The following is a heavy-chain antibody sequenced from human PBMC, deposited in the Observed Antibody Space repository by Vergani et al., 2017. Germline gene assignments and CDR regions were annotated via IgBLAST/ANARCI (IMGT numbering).Heavy chain of an antibody. CDR2: ISGSGGST. Sequence: VQLVESGGGVVQPGRSLRLSCAASGFTFSSYAMSWVRQAPGKGLEWVSAISGSGGSTYYADSVKGRFTISRDNSKNTLYLQMNSLRAEDTGVYYCANSKRYSGRWYGDAFDIWGQGTMGTVSA. V-gene: IGHV3-23*04. D-gene: IGHD6-19*01. CDR3: ANSKRYSGRWYGDAFDI. CDR1: GFTFSSYA. J-gene: IGHJ3*02.